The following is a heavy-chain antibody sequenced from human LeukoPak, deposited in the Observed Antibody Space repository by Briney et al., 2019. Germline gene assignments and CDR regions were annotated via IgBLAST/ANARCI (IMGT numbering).Heavy chain of an antibody. D-gene: IGHD6-19*01. V-gene: IGHV1-8*01. Sequence: GASVKVSCKXSGYTFTSNDINWVRQATRQGLEWMGRMNPNSGNTGYSQKFQGRVTMTRNTSISTAYMELSSLRSEDTAVYYCARGNGWLVWEGNYYFDYWGQGTLVTVSS. CDR2: MNPNSGNT. CDR3: ARGNGWLVWEGNYYFDY. J-gene: IGHJ4*02. CDR1: GYTFTSND.